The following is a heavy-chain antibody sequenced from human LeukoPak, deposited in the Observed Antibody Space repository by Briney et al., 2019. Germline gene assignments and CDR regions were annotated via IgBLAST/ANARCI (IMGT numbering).Heavy chain of an antibody. V-gene: IGHV3-21*01. CDR3: ARKWRSQNAFDI. Sequence: GGSLRLSCAASGFTFSSYSMNWVRQAPGKGLEWVSSISSSSSYIYYADSVKGRFTISRDNAKNSLYLQMNSLRAEDTAVYYCARKWRSQNAFDIWGQGTMVTVSS. J-gene: IGHJ3*02. CDR1: GFTFSSYS. CDR2: ISSSSSYI. D-gene: IGHD2-8*01.